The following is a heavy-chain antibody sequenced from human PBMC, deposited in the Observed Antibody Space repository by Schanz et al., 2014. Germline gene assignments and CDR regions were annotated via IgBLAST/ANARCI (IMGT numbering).Heavy chain of an antibody. D-gene: IGHD6-13*01. CDR2: IIPILGIA. CDR1: GGTFSSDT. CDR3: ASSGAGYSSSWDFDY. Sequence: QVQLVQSGAEVKKPGSSVKVSCKASGGTFSSDTFSWVRQARGQGLEWVGRIIPILGIANYAQKFQGRVTITADRSTSTAYMELSSLRSEDTAVYYCASSGAGYSSSWDFDYWGQGTLVTVSS. V-gene: IGHV1-69*02. J-gene: IGHJ4*02.